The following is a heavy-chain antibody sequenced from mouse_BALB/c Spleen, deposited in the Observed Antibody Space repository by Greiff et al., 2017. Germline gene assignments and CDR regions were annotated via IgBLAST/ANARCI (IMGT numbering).Heavy chain of an antibody. CDR1: GYTFTDYW. D-gene: IGHD1-1*01. CDR2: IDTSDSYT. CDR3: ARRGYYYGSSYGGAMDY. J-gene: IGHJ4*01. Sequence: QVQLQQPGAELVMPGASVKMSCKASGYTFTDYWMHWVKQRPGQGLEWIGAIDTSDSYTSYNQKFKGKATLTVDESSSTAYMQLSSLTSEDSAVYYCARRGYYYGSSYGGAMDYWGQGTSVTVSS. V-gene: IGHV1-69*01.